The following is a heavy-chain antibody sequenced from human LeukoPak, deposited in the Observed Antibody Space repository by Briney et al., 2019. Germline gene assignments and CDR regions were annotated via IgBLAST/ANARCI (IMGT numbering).Heavy chain of an antibody. V-gene: IGHV3-30*18. J-gene: IGHJ4*02. CDR2: ISYAGSNK. Sequence: PGGSLRLSCAASGFTFSSYGMHWVRQAPGKGLEWVAVISYAGSNKYYADSVKGRFTISRDNSKNTLYLQMNSLRAEDTAVYYCAKGGDDSSNYYFDYWGQGTLVTVSS. D-gene: IGHD2-21*02. CDR1: GFTFSSYG. CDR3: AKGGDDSSNYYFDY.